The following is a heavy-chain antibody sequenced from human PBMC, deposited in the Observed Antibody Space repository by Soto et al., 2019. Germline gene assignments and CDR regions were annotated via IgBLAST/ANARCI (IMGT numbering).Heavy chain of an antibody. CDR1: GGTFSSYS. D-gene: IGHD1-26*01. Sequence: QVQLVQSGAEVKKPGSSVKVSCKASGGTFSSYSINWERQAPGQGLEWMGEIIPIFGTANYAQKFQGSVTITADESTSTAYMELSSLRSEDTAVYYCARDGGRHSGGIDYWGQGTLVTVSS. V-gene: IGHV1-69*01. CDR2: IIPIFGTA. J-gene: IGHJ4*02. CDR3: ARDGGRHSGGIDY.